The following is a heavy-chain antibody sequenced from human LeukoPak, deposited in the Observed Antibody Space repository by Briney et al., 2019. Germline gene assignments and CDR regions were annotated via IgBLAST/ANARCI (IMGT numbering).Heavy chain of an antibody. CDR1: GGSVSSDRYF. V-gene: IGHV4-61*01. Sequence: SETLSLTCTVSGGSVSSDRYFWSWIRQPPGMGLEWIGYIYYSGSTNYNPSLKSRVTISVDTSKNQFSLKLSSVTAADTAVYYCARELVVPAAMVGYYYYYGMGVWGKGTTVTVSS. D-gene: IGHD2-2*01. J-gene: IGHJ6*04. CDR3: ARELVVPAAMVGYYYYYGMGV. CDR2: IYYSGST.